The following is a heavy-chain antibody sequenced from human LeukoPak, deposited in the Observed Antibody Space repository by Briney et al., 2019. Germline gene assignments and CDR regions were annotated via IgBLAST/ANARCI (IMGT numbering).Heavy chain of an antibody. CDR2: IYYSGST. D-gene: IGHD3-10*01. CDR1: GGSISSSSYY. CDR3: ARVGTGWFGELLWLFDY. J-gene: IGHJ4*02. Sequence: PSETLSLTCTVSGGSISSSSYYWGWIRQPPGKGLEWIGSIYYSGSTYYNPSLKSRVTISVDTSKNQFSLKLSSVTAADTAVYYCARVGTGWFGELLWLFDYWGQGTLVTVSS. V-gene: IGHV4-39*07.